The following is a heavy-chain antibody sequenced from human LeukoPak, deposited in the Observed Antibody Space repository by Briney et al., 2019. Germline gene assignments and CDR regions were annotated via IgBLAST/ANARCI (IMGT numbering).Heavy chain of an antibody. J-gene: IGHJ6*03. V-gene: IGHV4-39*01. CDR3: ARFYTTSQYGSGYMDV. Sequence: SETLSLTCTVSGGSISSSSYYWGWIRQPPGKGLEWIGSMSYSGSTYYNPSLKSRVTIAVDASKTQFSLKLSSVTAADTAVYYCARFYTTSQYGSGYMDVWGKGTTVTVSS. D-gene: IGHD3-10*01. CDR1: GGSISSSSYY. CDR2: MSYSGST.